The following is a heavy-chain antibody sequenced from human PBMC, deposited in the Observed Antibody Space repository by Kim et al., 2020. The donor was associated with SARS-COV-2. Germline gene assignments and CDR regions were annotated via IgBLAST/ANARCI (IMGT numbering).Heavy chain of an antibody. CDR2: IYYSGST. CDR3: SPRQSATYWFDP. V-gene: IGHV4-59*08. J-gene: IGHJ5*02. Sequence: WETLSLICTVSGGSINSDYCHWIRQPPGKGLEWIGDIYYSGSTKYNPSLKSRVTTSADTSKNQFSLKLSSVTAADTAAYYCSPRQSATYWFDPWVQGTLV. CDR1: GGSINSDY.